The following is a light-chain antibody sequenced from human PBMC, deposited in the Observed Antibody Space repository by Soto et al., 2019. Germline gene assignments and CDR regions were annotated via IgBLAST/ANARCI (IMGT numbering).Light chain of an antibody. Sequence: EIKMTQSPATLSGSVGDRATITCRASQTISRWLAWHQQKPGKAPRLLIHDASNLQRGVPSRFSGSGSGTEFTLTITSLQPEDFATYYCQQYNDYSGLFGQGTKVDI. CDR1: QTISRW. V-gene: IGKV1-5*01. CDR2: DAS. J-gene: IGKJ1*01. CDR3: QQYNDYSGL.